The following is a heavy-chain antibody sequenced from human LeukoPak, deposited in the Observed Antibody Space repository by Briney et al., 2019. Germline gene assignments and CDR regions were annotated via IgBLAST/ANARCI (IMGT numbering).Heavy chain of an antibody. CDR2: IYHSGST. D-gene: IGHD6-19*01. CDR1: GGSISSSNW. Sequence: SETLSLTCAVSGGSISSSNWWSWVRQPPGKGLEWIGEIYHSGSTNYNPSLKSRVTISVDTSKNQFSLKLSSVTAADTAVYYCARRGYSSGWYVWLDYWGQGTLVTVSS. CDR3: ARRGYSSGWYVWLDY. V-gene: IGHV4-4*02. J-gene: IGHJ4*02.